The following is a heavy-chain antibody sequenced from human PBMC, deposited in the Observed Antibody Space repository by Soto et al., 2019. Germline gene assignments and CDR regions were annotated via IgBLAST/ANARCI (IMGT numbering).Heavy chain of an antibody. CDR2: ISQDGRVK. J-gene: IGHJ6*02. V-gene: IGHV3-30*03. CDR1: GISISTYA. D-gene: IGHD6-13*01. Sequence: QVQLVESGGGVVQPGRSLTVACAASGISISTYAMHWVRQAPGKGLEWVAVISQDGRVKYYADSVRGRFTISRENPKNTLFLQMNSLGADDTAVYYCAGRQQNYYYYGMDVWGQWTTVTVSS. CDR3: AGRQQNYYYYGMDV.